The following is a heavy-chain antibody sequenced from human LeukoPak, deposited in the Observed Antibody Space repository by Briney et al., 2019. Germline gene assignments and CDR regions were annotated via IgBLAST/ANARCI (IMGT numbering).Heavy chain of an antibody. V-gene: IGHV3-21*01. D-gene: IGHD1-26*01. Sequence: PGGSLRLSCAAPGFTFSSYSMNWVRQAPGKGLEWVSSISSSSSYIYYADSVKGRFTISRDNAKNSLYLQMNSLRAEDTAVYYCARAFGSIVGALYYYYGMDVWGQGTTVTVSS. CDR1: GFTFSSYS. J-gene: IGHJ6*02. CDR2: ISSSSSYI. CDR3: ARAFGSIVGALYYYYGMDV.